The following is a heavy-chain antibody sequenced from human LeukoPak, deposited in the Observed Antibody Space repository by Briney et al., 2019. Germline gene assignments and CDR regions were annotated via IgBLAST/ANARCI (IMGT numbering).Heavy chain of an antibody. CDR2: INPNSGNT. J-gene: IGHJ2*01. Sequence: EWIGCINPNSGNTGYSQKFHGRVTMTRNTSISTAYMELSSLRSEDTAVYYCARNWRGYFDLWGRGTLVTVSS. CDR3: ARNWRGYFDL. V-gene: IGHV1-8*01.